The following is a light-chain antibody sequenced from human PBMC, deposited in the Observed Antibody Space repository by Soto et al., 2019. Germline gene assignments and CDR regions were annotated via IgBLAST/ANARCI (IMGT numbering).Light chain of an antibody. J-gene: IGKJ1*01. CDR2: KAS. CDR3: QRYNSYSEA. Sequence: DIQMTQSPSTLSGSVGDRVTITCRASQTISSWLAWYQQKPGKAPKLLIYKASTLKSGVPSRFSGSGSGTEFTLTLSSLQPDDFATYYCQRYNSYSEAFGQGTKVELK. V-gene: IGKV1-5*03. CDR1: QTISSW.